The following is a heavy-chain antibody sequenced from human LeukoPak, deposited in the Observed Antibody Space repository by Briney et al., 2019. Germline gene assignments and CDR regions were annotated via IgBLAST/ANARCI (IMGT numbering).Heavy chain of an antibody. CDR2: VSSDGSID. Sequence: GGSLRLSCAASGFSFSSYGMHWVRQAPGKGLEWVAVVSSDGSIDYYADSVRGRFTVSRDNSKNTLYLQVNSLRVEDTAVYYCTREGMGTTFSAWFDPWGQGTLVTVSS. J-gene: IGHJ5*02. CDR3: TREGMGTTFSAWFDP. CDR1: GFSFSSYG. V-gene: IGHV3-30*03. D-gene: IGHD1-7*01.